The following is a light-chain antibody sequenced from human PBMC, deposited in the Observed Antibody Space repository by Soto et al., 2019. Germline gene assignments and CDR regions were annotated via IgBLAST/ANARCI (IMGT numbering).Light chain of an antibody. J-gene: IGKJ4*01. Sequence: EIVLTQAPATLSLSPGERATLSCRASQSVSSYLAWYQQKPGQAPRLLIYDASNRATGIPARFSGSGSGTDFTLTISRLEPEDFAVYYRQQRSNWQLTFGGGTKV. V-gene: IGKV3-11*01. CDR2: DAS. CDR3: QQRSNWQLT. CDR1: QSVSSY.